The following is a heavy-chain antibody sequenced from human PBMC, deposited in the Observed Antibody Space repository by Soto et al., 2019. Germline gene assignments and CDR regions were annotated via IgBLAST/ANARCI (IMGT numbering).Heavy chain of an antibody. J-gene: IGHJ4*02. Sequence: VQLVESGGVVVQPGGSLRLSCAASGFTFDDYAMHWVRQAPGKGLEWVSLISWDGGSTYYADSVKGRFTISRDNSKNSLYLQMNSLRAEDTALYYCAKDMRSYCSSTSCSKGLDYWGQGTLVTVSS. CDR1: GFTFDDYA. D-gene: IGHD2-2*01. CDR2: ISWDGGST. CDR3: AKDMRSYCSSTSCSKGLDY. V-gene: IGHV3-43D*04.